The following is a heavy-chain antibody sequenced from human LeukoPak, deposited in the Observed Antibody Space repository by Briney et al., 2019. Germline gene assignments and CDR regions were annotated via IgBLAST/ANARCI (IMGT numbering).Heavy chain of an antibody. CDR1: GYTLTELS. CDR2: FDPEDGET. J-gene: IGHJ6*02. D-gene: IGHD3-10*01. CDR3: ARIPITMVRGVIYYYYYYGMDV. Sequence: GASVKVSCKVSGYTLTELSMHWVRLAPGKGLEWMGGFDPEDGETIYAQKFQGRVTMTEDTSTDTAYMELSSLRSEDTAVYYCARIPITMVRGVIYYYYYYGMDVWGQGTTVTVSS. V-gene: IGHV1-24*01.